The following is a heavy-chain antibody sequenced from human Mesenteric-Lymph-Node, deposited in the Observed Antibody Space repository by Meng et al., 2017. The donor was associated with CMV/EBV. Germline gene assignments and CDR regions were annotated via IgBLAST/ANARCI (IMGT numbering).Heavy chain of an antibody. D-gene: IGHD1-26*01. J-gene: IGHJ6*02. CDR2: ISGSGTTT. CDR1: GFTFSIYA. V-gene: IGHV3-23*01. Sequence: GESLKISCAASGFTFSIYAMSWVRQAPGKGLEWVSVISGSGTTTYYADSVKGRFTISRDNSKNTVHLQMNSLRAEDTAVYYCVKGRTTVGSTAGNGMDVWGQGTTVTVSS. CDR3: VKGRTTVGSTAGNGMDV.